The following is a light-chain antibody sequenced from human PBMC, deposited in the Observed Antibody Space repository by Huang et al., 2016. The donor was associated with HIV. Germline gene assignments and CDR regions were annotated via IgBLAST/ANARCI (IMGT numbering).Light chain of an antibody. J-gene: IGKJ1*01. CDR3: QQYNPWPPWT. V-gene: IGKV3-15*01. CDR1: QSIDIN. CDR2: GAS. Sequence: EIVLTQSPATLSVSPGERATLSCRASQSIDINLAWYQQKVGQPPRRLVYGASTRATGSTTRFSGSGYGTEFNLTISSLQSEDFAVYYCQQYNPWPPWTFGQGTRVEI.